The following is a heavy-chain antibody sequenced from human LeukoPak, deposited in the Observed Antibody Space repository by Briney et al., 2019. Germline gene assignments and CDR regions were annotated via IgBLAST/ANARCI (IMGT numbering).Heavy chain of an antibody. D-gene: IGHD2-2*01. CDR1: GFTISNYY. V-gene: IGHV3-23*01. J-gene: IGHJ4*02. Sequence: GGSLRLSCAASGFTISNYYMSWVRQAPGKGLEWVSAISGSGGSTYYADSVKGRFTISRDNSKNTLYLQMNSLRAEDTAVYYCAKDPSIVVPAVDYWGQGTLVTVSS. CDR3: AKDPSIVVPAVDY. CDR2: ISGSGGST.